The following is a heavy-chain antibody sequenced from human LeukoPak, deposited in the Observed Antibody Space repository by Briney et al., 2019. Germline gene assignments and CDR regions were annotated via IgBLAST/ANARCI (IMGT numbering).Heavy chain of an antibody. V-gene: IGHV1-2*02. Sequence: VASVKVSCKASGYTFTGYYMHWVRQAPGQGLEWMGWINPNSGGTNYAQKFQGRVTMTRDTSISTAYMELSRLRSDDTAVYYCVRGGDGYNGDAFDIWGQGTMVTVSS. CDR3: VRGGDGYNGDAFDI. CDR1: GYTFTGYY. D-gene: IGHD5-24*01. CDR2: INPNSGGT. J-gene: IGHJ3*02.